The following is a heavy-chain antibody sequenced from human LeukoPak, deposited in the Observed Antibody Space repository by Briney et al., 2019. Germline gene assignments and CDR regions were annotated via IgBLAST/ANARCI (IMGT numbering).Heavy chain of an antibody. CDR1: GYTFTNYY. CDR2: INPNSGGT. J-gene: IGHJ4*02. V-gene: IGHV1-2*02. CDR3: AIQSVVGAILR. Sequence: GASVKVSCKASGYTFTNYYIHWVRQAPGQGLEWMGWINPNSGGTNYAQKFQGRVTMTRDTSISTAYMELSRLRSDDTAVYYCAIQSVVGAILRWGQGTLVTVSS. D-gene: IGHD1-26*01.